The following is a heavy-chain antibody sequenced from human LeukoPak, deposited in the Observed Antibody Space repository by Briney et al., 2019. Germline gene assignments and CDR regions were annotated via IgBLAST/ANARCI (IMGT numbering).Heavy chain of an antibody. CDR3: ARDRGGTHIDY. J-gene: IGHJ4*02. Sequence: ASVKVSCKASGYTFTSYYMHWVRQAPGQGLEWMGIINPSGGSTSYAQKFQGRVTMTRDMSTSTVYRELSSLRSEDTAVYYCARDRGGTHIDYWGQGTLVTVSS. D-gene: IGHD3-16*01. CDR2: INPSGGST. CDR1: GYTFTSYY. V-gene: IGHV1-46*01.